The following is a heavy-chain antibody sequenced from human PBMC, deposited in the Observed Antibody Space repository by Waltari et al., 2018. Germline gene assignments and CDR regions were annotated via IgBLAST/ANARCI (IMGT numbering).Heavy chain of an antibody. V-gene: IGHV3-23*01. J-gene: IGHJ4*02. CDR2: ISGSGGST. Sequence: EVQLLESGGGLVQPGGSLRLSCAASGFTFSSYAMSWVRQAPGKGLGWVSAISGSGGSTYYADAVKGRFTISRDNSKNTLYLQMNSLRAEDTAVYYCAEDRDMITFGGVIVLYYFDYWGQGTLVTVSS. D-gene: IGHD3-16*02. CDR1: GFTFSSYA. CDR3: AEDRDMITFGGVIVLYYFDY.